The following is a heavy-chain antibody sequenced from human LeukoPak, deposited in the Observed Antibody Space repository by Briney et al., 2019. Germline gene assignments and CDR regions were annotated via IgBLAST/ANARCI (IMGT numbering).Heavy chain of an antibody. CDR2: SNPSGGST. Sequence: GASVKVSCKAYGYTFTSYYIHLVRQAPGQGLEWMGISNPSGGSTRYAQKFQGRVTMTRDTSTSTVYMELSSLRSEDTAVYYCARSDDFWSGYSVRKFDYWGQGTLVTVSS. CDR3: ARSDDFWSGYSVRKFDY. CDR1: GYTFTSYY. D-gene: IGHD3-3*01. J-gene: IGHJ4*02. V-gene: IGHV1-46*01.